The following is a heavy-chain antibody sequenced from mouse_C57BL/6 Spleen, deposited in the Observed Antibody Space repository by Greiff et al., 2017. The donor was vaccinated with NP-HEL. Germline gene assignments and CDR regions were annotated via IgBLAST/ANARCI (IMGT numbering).Heavy chain of an antibody. CDR1: GYTFTSYW. Sequence: QVQLQQPGAELVKPGASVKLSCKASGYTFTSYWMQWVKQRPGQGLEWIGEIDPSDSYTNYNQKFKGKATLTVDTSSSTAYMQLSSLTSEDSAVYYCARSGLTPFAYWGRGTLVTVSA. CDR2: IDPSDSYT. V-gene: IGHV1-50*01. CDR3: ARSGLTPFAY. J-gene: IGHJ3*01. D-gene: IGHD3-1*01.